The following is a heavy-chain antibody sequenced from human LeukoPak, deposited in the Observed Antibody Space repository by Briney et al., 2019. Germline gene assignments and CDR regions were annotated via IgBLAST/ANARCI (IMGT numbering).Heavy chain of an antibody. D-gene: IGHD5-24*01. Sequence: SETLSLTCTVSGGSISSYYWSWIRQPPGKGLEWIGCIYYTGTTNHNPSLKSRLTISVDTSKNQFSLNLNSVTAADTAVYYCARDHTRDDYNGFDPWGQGTLVTVSS. CDR1: GGSISSYY. J-gene: IGHJ5*02. V-gene: IGHV4-59*01. CDR3: ARDHTRDDYNGFDP. CDR2: IYYTGTT.